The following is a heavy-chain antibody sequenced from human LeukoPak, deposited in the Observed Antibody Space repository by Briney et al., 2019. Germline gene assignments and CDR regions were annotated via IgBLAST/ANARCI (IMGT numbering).Heavy chain of an antibody. CDR2: ISGGGDYT. D-gene: IGHD3-22*01. Sequence: GGSLRLSCVASGFTFSAFAMLWVRQAPGKGLEWVSSISGGGDYTHYTDSVKGRFTISRDNSRNTVYLQMNSLRAEDTALYYCANVLATGYYYDSWGQGTLVTVSS. J-gene: IGHJ5*01. CDR3: ANVLATGYYYDS. CDR1: GFTFSAFA. V-gene: IGHV3-23*01.